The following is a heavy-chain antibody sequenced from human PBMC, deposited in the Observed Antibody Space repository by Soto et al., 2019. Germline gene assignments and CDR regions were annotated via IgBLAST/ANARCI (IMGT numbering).Heavy chain of an antibody. Sequence: SVKVSCKASGGTFSSYAISWVRQAPGQGLEWMGGIIPIFGTANYAQKFQGRVTITADESTSTAYMELSSLRSEDTAVYYCARDLSYCISTSCSTHNWFDPWGQGTLVTVSS. V-gene: IGHV1-69*13. D-gene: IGHD2-2*01. CDR3: ARDLSYCISTSCSTHNWFDP. CDR1: GGTFSSYA. CDR2: IIPIFGTA. J-gene: IGHJ5*02.